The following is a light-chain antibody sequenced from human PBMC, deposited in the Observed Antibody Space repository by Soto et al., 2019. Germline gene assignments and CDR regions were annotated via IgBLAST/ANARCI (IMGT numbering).Light chain of an antibody. CDR1: QGISTY. Sequence: DIQMTQSPSSLSASVGDRVTITCRASQGISTYLNWYQQKPGKAPKLLIYAASSLQSGVPSRFSGSGSETEFTLTIRSLQSEDSALYYCHQYNNWPWTFGQGTKVEIK. J-gene: IGKJ1*01. CDR2: AAS. V-gene: IGKV1-39*01. CDR3: HQYNNWPWT.